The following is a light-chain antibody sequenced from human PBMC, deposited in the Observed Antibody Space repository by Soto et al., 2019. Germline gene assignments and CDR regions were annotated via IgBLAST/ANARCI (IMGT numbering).Light chain of an antibody. CDR2: AAS. CDR1: QGISNY. V-gene: IGKV1-27*01. CDR3: QKCGIAPFT. J-gene: IGKJ4*01. Sequence: DIQMTQSPSSLSASIGDRVTITCRASQGISNYLAWYQQKPGKVPKLLIYAASTLQSGVPSRFSGSGSGTDLTLTISSLQPEDGATYYCQKCGIAPFTFGGGTKVDIK.